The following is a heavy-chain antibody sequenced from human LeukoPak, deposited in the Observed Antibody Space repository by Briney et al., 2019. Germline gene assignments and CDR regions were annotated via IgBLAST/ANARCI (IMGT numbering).Heavy chain of an antibody. CDR2: IYYSGST. D-gene: IGHD3-10*01. J-gene: IGHJ6*03. Sequence: PSETLSLTCTVSGGSISSSSYYWGWIRQPPGKGLEWIGSIYYSGSTNYNPSLKSRVTMSVDTSKNQFSLKLSSVTAADTAVYYCARDLPSSGSYDWAYYYYMDVWGKGTTVTISS. CDR1: GGSISSSSYY. V-gene: IGHV4-39*07. CDR3: ARDLPSSGSYDWAYYYYMDV.